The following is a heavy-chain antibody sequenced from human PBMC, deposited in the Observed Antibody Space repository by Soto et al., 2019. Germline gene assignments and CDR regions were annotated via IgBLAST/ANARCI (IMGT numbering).Heavy chain of an antibody. CDR1: GFIFSTFE. CDR3: ARAGTLDCPSDGFDIWSRHTTRTGDM. CDR2: IDNSGSLK. J-gene: IGHJ3*02. D-gene: IGHD5-18*01. V-gene: IGHV3-48*03. Sequence: EVQLVESWGDLVQPGGSLRLSCSASGFIFSTFEMNWVRQAPGKGPEWIPYIDNSGSLKYYADSVKGRFTVSRDNAKNHLNLKTSDLRAADTPVYCCARAGTLDCPSDGFDIWSRHTTRTGDMWDQGTMVTVSS.